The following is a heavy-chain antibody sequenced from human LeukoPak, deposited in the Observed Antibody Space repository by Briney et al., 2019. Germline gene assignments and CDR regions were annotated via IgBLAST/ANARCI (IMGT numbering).Heavy chain of an antibody. CDR1: GYTFTSYD. CDR2: INPNSGGT. J-gene: IGHJ4*02. V-gene: IGHV1-2*02. D-gene: IGHD4-17*01. Sequence: ASVKVSCKASGYTFTSYDINWVRQATGQGLEWMGWINPNSGGTNYAQKFQGRVTMTRDTSIGTAYMELSRLRSDDTAVYYCARDGNDYGVYYWGQGTLVTVSS. CDR3: ARDGNDYGVYY.